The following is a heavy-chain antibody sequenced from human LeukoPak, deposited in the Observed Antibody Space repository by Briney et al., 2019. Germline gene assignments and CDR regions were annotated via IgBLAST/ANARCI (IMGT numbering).Heavy chain of an antibody. CDR1: GGSISSYY. CDR2: IYYSGST. V-gene: IGHV4-59*01. J-gene: IGHJ4*02. D-gene: IGHD3-16*02. Sequence: SETLSLTCTVSGGSISSYYWSWIRQPPGKGLEWIGYIYYSGSTNYNPSLKSRVTISVDTSKNQFSLKLSSVTAADTAVYYCARSIGPNGPSDYWGQGTLVTVSS. CDR3: ARSIGPNGPSDY.